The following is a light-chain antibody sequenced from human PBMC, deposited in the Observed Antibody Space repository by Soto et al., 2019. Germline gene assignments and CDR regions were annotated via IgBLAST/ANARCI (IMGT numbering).Light chain of an antibody. V-gene: IGKV2-24*01. CDR1: QSLVHSDGNTY. CDR3: MQATQSLWT. CDR2: KVS. Sequence: IVMTQTPLSSLVTLGQAASISCKSSQSLVHSDGNTYLSWFQQRPGQPPRLLIYKVSDRFSGVPERFRCSGAGTDFTLTISRVEAEDVGVYYCMQATQSLWTFGQGTKVEIK. J-gene: IGKJ1*01.